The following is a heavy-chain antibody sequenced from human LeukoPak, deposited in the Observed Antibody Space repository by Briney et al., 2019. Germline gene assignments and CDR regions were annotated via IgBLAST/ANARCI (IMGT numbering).Heavy chain of an antibody. J-gene: IGHJ4*02. CDR2: ISYDGSNK. CDR1: GLTFSSDG. V-gene: IGHV3-30*18. Sequence: GRSLRLSCAASGLTFSSDGMHWVRQARDKGLEWVAVISYDGSNKYYADSVKGRFTTSRDNSKNTLYLQMNSLRAEETAVYYCAKGGYWGQGTLVTVSS. CDR3: AKGGY.